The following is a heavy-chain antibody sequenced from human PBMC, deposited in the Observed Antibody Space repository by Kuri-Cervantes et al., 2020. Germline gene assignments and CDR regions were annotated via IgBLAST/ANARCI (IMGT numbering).Heavy chain of an antibody. D-gene: IGHD1-26*01. CDR1: GGSFSGYY. CDR3: ARDLVGATTDNAFDI. Sequence: SETLSLTCAVYGGSFSGYYWSWIRQPPGKGLEWIGYIYYSGSTYYNPSLKSRVTISVDTSKNQFSLQLNSVTPEDTAVYYCARDLVGATTDNAFDIWGQGTMVTVSS. CDR2: IYYSGST. J-gene: IGHJ3*02. V-gene: IGHV4-34*01.